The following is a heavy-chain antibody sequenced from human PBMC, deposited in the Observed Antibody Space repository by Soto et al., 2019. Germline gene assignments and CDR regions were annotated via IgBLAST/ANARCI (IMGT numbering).Heavy chain of an antibody. J-gene: IGHJ4*02. D-gene: IGHD3-22*01. CDR1: GYTFTSYG. Sequence: ASVKVSCKASGYTFTSYGISWVRQAPGQGLEWMGWISAYNGSTNYAQKLQGRVTMTTDTSTSTAYMELRSLRSDDTAVYYCARIVTLYYYDSSGYDYWGQGPLVT. V-gene: IGHV1-18*01. CDR3: ARIVTLYYYDSSGYDY. CDR2: ISAYNGST.